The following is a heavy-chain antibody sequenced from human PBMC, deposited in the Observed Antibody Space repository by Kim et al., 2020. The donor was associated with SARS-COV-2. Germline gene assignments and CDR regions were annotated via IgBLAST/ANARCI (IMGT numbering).Heavy chain of an antibody. Sequence: GGSLRLSCAASGFTFSSYEMNWVRQAPGKGLEWVSYISSSGSTIYYADSVKGRFTISRDNAKNSLYLQMNSLRAEDTAVYYCARHGGLGYYYDSSGYLSSQYYFDYWGQGTLVTVSS. J-gene: IGHJ4*02. V-gene: IGHV3-48*03. D-gene: IGHD3-22*01. CDR1: GFTFSSYE. CDR2: ISSSGSTI. CDR3: ARHGGLGYYYDSSGYLSSQYYFDY.